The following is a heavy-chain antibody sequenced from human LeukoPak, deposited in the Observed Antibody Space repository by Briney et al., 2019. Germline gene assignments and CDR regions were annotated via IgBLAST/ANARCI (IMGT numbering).Heavy chain of an antibody. D-gene: IGHD5-18*01. Sequence: ASVKVSCKASGHTFTGYYMHWVRQAPGQGLEWMGWISAFNGYTNYAQKFQGRVTMTTDTSTSTAYMELSSLRSEDMAVYYCAREDGNGGYSYVLDIWGQGTLVTVSS. CDR3: AREDGNGGYSYVLDI. CDR1: GHTFTGYY. J-gene: IGHJ4*02. CDR2: ISAFNGYT. V-gene: IGHV1-18*03.